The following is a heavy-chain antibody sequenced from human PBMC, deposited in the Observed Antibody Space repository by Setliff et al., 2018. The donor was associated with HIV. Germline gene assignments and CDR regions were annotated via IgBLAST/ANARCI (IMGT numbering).Heavy chain of an antibody. CDR2: IYTSGST. V-gene: IGHV4-61*02. J-gene: IGHJ6*03. Sequence: PSETLSLTCTVSGGSISSGSYYWSWIRQPAGKGLEWIGRIYTSGSTNYNPSLKSRVAMSVDTSKNQFSLKRTSVSAADTAVYYCARGVAAAGMLMDVWGKGTTVTVSS. CDR1: GGSISSGSYY. D-gene: IGHD6-13*01. CDR3: ARGVAAAGMLMDV.